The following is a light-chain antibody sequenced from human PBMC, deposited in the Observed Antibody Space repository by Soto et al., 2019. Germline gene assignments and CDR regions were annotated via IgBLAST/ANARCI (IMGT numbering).Light chain of an antibody. CDR3: SSYTSSSTLVL. CDR2: DVS. J-gene: IGLJ2*01. V-gene: IGLV2-14*01. CDR1: SSDVGGYDY. Sequence: QSALTQPASESGSPGQSITISCTGTSSDVGGYDYVSWYQQHPGKAPKLLIYDVSHRPSGVSNRFSGSKSGNTASLTISGLQAEDEANYYCSSYTSSSTLVLFGGGTKLTVL.